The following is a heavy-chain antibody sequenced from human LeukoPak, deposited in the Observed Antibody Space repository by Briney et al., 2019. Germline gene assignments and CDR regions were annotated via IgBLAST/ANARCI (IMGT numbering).Heavy chain of an antibody. CDR1: GGSISSGGYY. CDR2: IYHSGST. J-gene: IGHJ4*02. D-gene: IGHD2-15*01. CDR3: AREVVIAASFDY. Sequence: PSETLSLTCTVSGGSISSGGYYWSWIRQPPGKGLEYIGYIYHSGSTYYNPSLRSRVTISVDRSKNQFSLRLSSVTPADTAMYYCAREVVIAASFDYWGQGTLATVSS. V-gene: IGHV4-30-2*01.